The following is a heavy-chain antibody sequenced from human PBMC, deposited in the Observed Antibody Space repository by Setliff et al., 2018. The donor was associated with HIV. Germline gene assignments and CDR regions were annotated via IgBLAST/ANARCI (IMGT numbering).Heavy chain of an antibody. V-gene: IGHV1-69*13. CDR2: IIPIFSTS. CDR3: ARGVLITFGYQNWFDP. CDR1: GYTFTSYA. D-gene: IGHD3-16*01. J-gene: IGHJ5*02. Sequence: SVKVSCKASGYTFTSYAINWVRQAPGQGLEWMGGIIPIFSTSNYAQRFQGRVTITADESTSTAYMELRSLISDDTAVYYCARGVLITFGYQNWFDPWGQGTLVTVSS.